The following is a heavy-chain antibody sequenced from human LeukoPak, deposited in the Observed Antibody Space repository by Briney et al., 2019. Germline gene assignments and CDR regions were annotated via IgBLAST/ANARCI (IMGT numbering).Heavy chain of an antibody. V-gene: IGHV1-18*01. Sequence: ASVKVSCKASGYTFTSYGISWVRQAPGQGLEWMGWTSAYNGNTNYAQKLQGRVTMTTDTSTSTAYMELRSLRSDDTAVYYCARDGNIVVVPAAVRGDAFDIWGQGTMVTVSS. J-gene: IGHJ3*02. D-gene: IGHD2-2*02. CDR2: TSAYNGNT. CDR3: ARDGNIVVVPAAVRGDAFDI. CDR1: GYTFTSYG.